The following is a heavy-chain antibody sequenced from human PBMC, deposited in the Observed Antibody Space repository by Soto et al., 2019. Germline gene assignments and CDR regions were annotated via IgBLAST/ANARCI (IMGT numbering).Heavy chain of an antibody. Sequence: GGSLRLSCSASGFTFSSYAMHWVGQASGKGLEYVSAISSNGGSTYYADSVKGRFTISRDNSKNTLYLQMSSLRAEDTAVYYCVKVHSSLRGYPGPFHYPGQAPLLTVSS. CDR3: VKVHSSLRGYPGPFHY. J-gene: IGHJ4*02. CDR2: ISSNGGST. CDR1: GFTFSSYA. V-gene: IGHV3-64D*06. D-gene: IGHD5-18*01.